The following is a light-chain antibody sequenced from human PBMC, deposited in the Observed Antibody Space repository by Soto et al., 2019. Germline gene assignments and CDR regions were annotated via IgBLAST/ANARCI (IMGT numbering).Light chain of an antibody. V-gene: IGKV1-39*01. J-gene: IGKJ3*01. CDR2: AAS. CDR3: QQSYSTPFT. CDR1: QSISSY. Sequence: DLQMTQSPSSLSASVGDRVTITCRASQSISSYLNWYQQKPGKAPKLLIYAASSLQHGVPSRFSGSGSGTDLTLTISSLQPEDFATYYCQQSYSTPFTFGPGTKVDI.